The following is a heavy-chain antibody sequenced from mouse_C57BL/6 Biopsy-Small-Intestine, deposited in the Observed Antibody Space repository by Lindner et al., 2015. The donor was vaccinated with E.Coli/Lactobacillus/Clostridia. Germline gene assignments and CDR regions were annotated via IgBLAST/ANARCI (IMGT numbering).Heavy chain of an antibody. D-gene: IGHD2-12*01. J-gene: IGHJ1*03. CDR2: IYPGDGDT. CDR3: ARLRLWYFDV. CDR1: GYAFSNYW. Sequence: VQLQESGAELVKPGASVKISCKASGYAFSNYWMNWVKQRPGKGLEWIGQIYPGDGDTNYNEKFKGKATLTADKSSSTAYMQLSSLTSEDSAVYFCARLRLWYFDVWGTGTTVTVSS. V-gene: IGHV1-80*01.